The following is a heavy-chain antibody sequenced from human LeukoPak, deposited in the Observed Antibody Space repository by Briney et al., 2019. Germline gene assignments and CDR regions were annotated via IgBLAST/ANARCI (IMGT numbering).Heavy chain of an antibody. CDR1: GFTFDDYA. J-gene: IGHJ3*02. D-gene: IGHD1-7*01. V-gene: IGHV3-9*01. CDR2: ISWNSGSI. Sequence: GRSLRLSCAASGFTFDDYAMHWVRQAPGKGLEWVSGISWNSGSIGYADSVKGRFTISRDNAKNSLYLQMNSLRAEDTALYYCARSAFWNYDAFDIWGQGTMVTVSS. CDR3: ARSAFWNYDAFDI.